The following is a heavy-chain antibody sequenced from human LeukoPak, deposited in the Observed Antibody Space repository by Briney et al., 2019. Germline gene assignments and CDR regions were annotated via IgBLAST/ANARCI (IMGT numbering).Heavy chain of an antibody. CDR1: GDSISSGDYY. D-gene: IGHD3-22*01. Sequence: PSQTLSLTCTVSGDSISSGDYYWSWIRQPAGKGLEWIGRIYSSGTTIYNPSLKSRVTISVDTSKNQFSLKMSSVTAADTAVYYCAREGGSYDSSGYYSLHYYFDYWGQGTLVTVSS. CDR2: IYSSGTT. CDR3: AREGGSYDSSGYYSLHYYFDY. V-gene: IGHV4-61*02. J-gene: IGHJ4*02.